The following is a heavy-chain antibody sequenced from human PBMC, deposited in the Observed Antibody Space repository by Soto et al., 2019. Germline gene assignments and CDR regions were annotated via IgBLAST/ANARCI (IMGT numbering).Heavy chain of an antibody. Sequence: EVQLVESGGGLVKPGGSLRLSCAASGFTFSSYSMNWVRQAPGKGLEWVSSISSSSSYIYYADSVKGRFTISRDNAKNSLYLQMNSLRAEDTAAYYCARDQEIFGVVIRRYFDYWGQGTLVTVSS. J-gene: IGHJ4*02. D-gene: IGHD3-3*01. V-gene: IGHV3-21*01. CDR3: ARDQEIFGVVIRRYFDY. CDR2: ISSSSSYI. CDR1: GFTFSSYS.